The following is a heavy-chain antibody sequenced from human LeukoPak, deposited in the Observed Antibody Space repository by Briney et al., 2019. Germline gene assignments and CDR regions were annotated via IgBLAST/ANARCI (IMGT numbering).Heavy chain of an antibody. CDR3: ARDSYYSSSSLGFDY. CDR2: IIPIFGTA. D-gene: IGHD6-6*01. CDR1: GGTFSSYA. J-gene: IGHJ4*02. Sequence: GASVKVSCKASGGTFSSYAISWVRQAPGQGLEWMGGIIPIFGTANYAQKFQGRVTMTRDMSTSTVYMELSSLRSEDTAVYYCARDSYYSSSSLGFDYWGQGTLVTVSS. V-gene: IGHV1-69*05.